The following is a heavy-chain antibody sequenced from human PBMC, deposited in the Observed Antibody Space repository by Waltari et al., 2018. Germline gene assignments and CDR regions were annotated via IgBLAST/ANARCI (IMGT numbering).Heavy chain of an antibody. CDR3: ARGATTLPLGILDY. D-gene: IGHD1-26*01. CDR2: IYYRWST. V-gene: IGHV4-59*11. Sequence: QVQLQESGPGLVKPSETLSLTCTVSGGSISSHYWSWIRPPPGKGPAWTGYIYYRWSTNYNPSLKSRVTISVDTSKNQFSLKLSSVTAADTAVYYCARGATTLPLGILDYWGQGTLVTVSS. CDR1: GGSISSHY. J-gene: IGHJ4*02.